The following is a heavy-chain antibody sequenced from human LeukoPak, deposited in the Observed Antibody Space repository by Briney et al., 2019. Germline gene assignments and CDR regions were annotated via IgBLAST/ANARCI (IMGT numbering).Heavy chain of an antibody. V-gene: IGHV4-34*01. Sequence: PSETLSLTCAVYDGSFTSYYWTWIRQPPGKGLEWIGQINHSGSTSYNPSLKSRVIISVDTSKNQLSLKLNSMTAADTAVYYCARHYCGGDCYSRWYFDLWGRGTLVTVSS. CDR3: ARHYCGGDCYSRWYFDL. J-gene: IGHJ2*01. CDR1: DGSFTSYY. CDR2: INHSGST. D-gene: IGHD2-21*02.